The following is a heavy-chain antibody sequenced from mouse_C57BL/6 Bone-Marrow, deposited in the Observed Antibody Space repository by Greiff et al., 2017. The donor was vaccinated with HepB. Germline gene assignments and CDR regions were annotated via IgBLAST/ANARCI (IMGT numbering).Heavy chain of an antibody. CDR2: IDPSDSET. V-gene: IGHV1-52*01. D-gene: IGHD2-1*01. CDR1: GYTFTSYW. J-gene: IGHJ2*01. CDR3: ARLCYYGNYSYYFDY. Sequence: QVQLQQPGAELVRPGSSVKLSCKASGYTFTSYWMHWVKQRPIQGLEWIGNIDPSDSETHYNQKFKDKATLTVDKSSSTAYMQLSSLTSEDSAVYYCARLCYYGNYSYYFDYWGQGTTLTVSS.